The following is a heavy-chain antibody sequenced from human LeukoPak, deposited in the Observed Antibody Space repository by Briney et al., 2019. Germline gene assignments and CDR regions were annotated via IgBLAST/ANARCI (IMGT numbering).Heavy chain of an antibody. V-gene: IGHV4-39*01. J-gene: IGHJ4*02. CDR3: VGTMVRGVITFDY. CDR2: IYYSGST. CDR1: GGSISSSSYY. D-gene: IGHD3-10*01. Sequence: PSETLSLTCTVSGGSISSSSYYWGWIRQPPGKGLEWIGSIYYSGSTYYNPSLKSRVTISVDTSKNQFSLELSSVTAADTAVYYCVGTMVRGVITFDYWGQGTLVTVSS.